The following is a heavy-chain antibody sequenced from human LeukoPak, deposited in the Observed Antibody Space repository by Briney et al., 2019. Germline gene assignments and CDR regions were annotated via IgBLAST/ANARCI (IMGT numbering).Heavy chain of an antibody. CDR1: GFTFSSYA. D-gene: IGHD3-10*01. Sequence: GGSLRLSCAASGFTFSSYAMSWVRQAPGKGLEWVSSIGGSGGSTYYADSVKGRSTISRDTSKNTLYLQMNSLRAEDTAVYYCAKYRGFGDSYDSWGQGTLVTVFS. CDR3: AKYRGFGDSYDS. J-gene: IGHJ4*02. V-gene: IGHV3-23*01. CDR2: IGGSGGST.